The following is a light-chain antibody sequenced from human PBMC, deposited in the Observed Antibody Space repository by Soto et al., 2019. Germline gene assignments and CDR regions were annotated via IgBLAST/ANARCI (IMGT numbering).Light chain of an antibody. Sequence: DIVMTQSPDSLAVSLGERATINCKSSQSVLYSSNNKNYLAWYQQKPGQPPKLLIYWASTRESGVPDRFSGSGSGTDFTLTISRLEPEDFAVYYCQQYGSSPLGITFGPGTKVDIK. CDR2: WAS. V-gene: IGKV4-1*01. CDR1: QSVLYSSNNKNY. J-gene: IGKJ3*01. CDR3: QQYGSSPLGIT.